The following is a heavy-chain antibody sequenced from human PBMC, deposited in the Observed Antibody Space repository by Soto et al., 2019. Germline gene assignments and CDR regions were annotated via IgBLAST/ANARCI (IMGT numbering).Heavy chain of an antibody. Sequence: SETLSLTCAVSGDSVTMSNWCSWVRQSPGKGLEWIGEIYHSGNTKYNPSLKSRITMSVDKAKNQFSLKMTSVTAADTAVYYCATSGWNEDFYYYYGMDVWGQGTTVTVSS. J-gene: IGHJ6*02. CDR3: ATSGWNEDFYYYYGMDV. D-gene: IGHD6-19*01. V-gene: IGHV4-4*02. CDR1: GDSVTMSNW. CDR2: IYHSGNT.